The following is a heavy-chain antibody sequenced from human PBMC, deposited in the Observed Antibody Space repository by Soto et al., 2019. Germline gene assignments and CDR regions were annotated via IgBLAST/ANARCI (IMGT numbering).Heavy chain of an antibody. CDR1: GGSFSDYY. CDR2: INHSEDT. CDR3: ARGFSPSMITFLTY. D-gene: IGHD3-16*01. Sequence: QVQLQQWGAGLLKPSETLSLTCAVYGGSFSDYYWSWIRQPPGRGLEWIGEINHSEDTNYNPSLKSRVTMSVDTSKNQCSLKLTSVTAADTAVYYCARGFSPSMITFLTYWCQGTLVTVSS. V-gene: IGHV4-34*01. J-gene: IGHJ4*02.